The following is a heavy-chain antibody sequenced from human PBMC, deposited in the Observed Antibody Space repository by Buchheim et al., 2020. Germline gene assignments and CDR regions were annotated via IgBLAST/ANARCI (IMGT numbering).Heavy chain of an antibody. CDR1: GFTFSRYW. D-gene: IGHD2-15*01. J-gene: IGHJ6*02. Sequence: EVQLVESGGDLVQPGGSLRLSCGASGFTFSRYWMSWVRQAPGKGLEWVANIHQDGGEKYYVDSLKGRFTISRDNAKSSLFLQMNSLRVEDTAVYYCVRESQVVAPGSGRLTYYGMDVWGQGIT. V-gene: IGHV3-7*01. CDR2: IHQDGGEK. CDR3: VRESQVVAPGSGRLTYYGMDV.